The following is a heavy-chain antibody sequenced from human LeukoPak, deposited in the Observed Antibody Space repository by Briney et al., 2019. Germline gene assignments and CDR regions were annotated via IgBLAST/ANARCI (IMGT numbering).Heavy chain of an antibody. D-gene: IGHD3-3*01. Sequence: ASVKVSCKASGYTFTSYDINWVRQATGQGLEWMGWMNPNSGNTGYAQKFQGRVTMTRNTSISTAYMELSSLRSEDTAVYYCARDEAIFEYYYYMDVWGKGTTVTVSS. CDR1: GYTFTSYD. J-gene: IGHJ6*03. V-gene: IGHV1-8*01. CDR2: MNPNSGNT. CDR3: ARDEAIFEYYYYMDV.